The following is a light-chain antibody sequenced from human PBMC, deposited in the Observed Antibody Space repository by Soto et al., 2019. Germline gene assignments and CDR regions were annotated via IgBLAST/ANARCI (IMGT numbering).Light chain of an antibody. V-gene: IGKV3-11*01. Sequence: EIVLTQSPATLSLSPGERDTHSCRASESVTTYLAWYQQKPGQAPRLLVYDVSNRATGIPARFSGGGSGTDFTLTISNLEPEDFAVYYCQQRSDWPWTFGQGTKVDIK. J-gene: IGKJ1*01. CDR1: ESVTTY. CDR2: DVS. CDR3: QQRSDWPWT.